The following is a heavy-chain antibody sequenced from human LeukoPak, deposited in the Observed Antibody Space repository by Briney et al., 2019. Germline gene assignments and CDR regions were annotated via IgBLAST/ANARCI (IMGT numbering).Heavy chain of an antibody. J-gene: IGHJ5*02. D-gene: IGHD5-18*01. V-gene: IGHV4-31*03. CDR2: IHPGGSI. Sequence: SETLSLTCTVSGGFISGSGHYWTWTRQHPGEGLEWLGFIHPGGSIYYNPSLSGRLIISADTSKNQMSLKLSSVTAADTAVYYCSTGGDTAKGGASWGQGTLVTVSS. CDR3: STGGDTAKGGAS. CDR1: GGFISGSGHY.